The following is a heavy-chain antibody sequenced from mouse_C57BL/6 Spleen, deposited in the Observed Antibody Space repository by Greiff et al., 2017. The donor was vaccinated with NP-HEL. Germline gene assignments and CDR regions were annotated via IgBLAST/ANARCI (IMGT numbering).Heavy chain of an antibody. CDR3: ARDYGSSSWFAY. CDR1: GYAFSSYW. Sequence: VQLQQSGAELVKPGASVKISCKASGYAFSSYWMNWVKQRPGKGLEWIGQIYPGDGDTNYNGKLKGKATLTADKSSSTAYMQLSSLTSEDSAVYFCARDYGSSSWFAYWGQGTLVTVSA. V-gene: IGHV1-80*01. J-gene: IGHJ3*01. CDR2: IYPGDGDT. D-gene: IGHD1-1*01.